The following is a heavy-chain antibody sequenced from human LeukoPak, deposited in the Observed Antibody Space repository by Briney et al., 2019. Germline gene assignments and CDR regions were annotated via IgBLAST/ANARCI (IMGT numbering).Heavy chain of an antibody. CDR1: GYILSNYG. CDR2: ISDHNGNP. Sequence: ASVKVSCKASGYILSNYGISWARQAPGQGLEWMGWISDHNGNPIHAQKFEGRVTMTTDTSTSTAYMEMTSLTSDDTAVYYCARDSVLGAPYTDHWGQGTLVTVSS. J-gene: IGHJ4*02. CDR3: ARDSVLGAPYTDH. V-gene: IGHV1-18*01. D-gene: IGHD3-16*01.